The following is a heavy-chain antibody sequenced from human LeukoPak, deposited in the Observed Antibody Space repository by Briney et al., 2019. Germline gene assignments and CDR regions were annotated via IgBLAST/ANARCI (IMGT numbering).Heavy chain of an antibody. D-gene: IGHD3-22*01. V-gene: IGHV4-39*01. CDR3: ARQYYDSTGYYYFDY. CDR1: GDFITGSTYY. J-gene: IGHJ4*02. Sequence: SETLSLTCTVSGDFITGSTYYWGWTRQPPGKGLEWIGSMYYSGSTYSNPSLRSRVTMSADTSKNQFSLNLKSVTAADTAVYYCARQYYDSTGYYYFDYWGQGTLVTVSS. CDR2: MYYSGST.